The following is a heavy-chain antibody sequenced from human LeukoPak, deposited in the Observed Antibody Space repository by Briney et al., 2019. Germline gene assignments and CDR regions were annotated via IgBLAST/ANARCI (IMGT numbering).Heavy chain of an antibody. CDR3: AREPGYSSGWYYFDY. CDR1: GGTFSSYA. CDR2: IIPIFGTA. Sequence: SVKVSCKASGGTFSSYAISWVRQAPGQGLEWMGRIIPIFGTANYAQKFQGRVTITTDESTSTAYMELSSLRPEDTAVYYCAREPGYSSGWYYFDYWGQGTLVTVSS. J-gene: IGHJ4*02. V-gene: IGHV1-69*05. D-gene: IGHD6-19*01.